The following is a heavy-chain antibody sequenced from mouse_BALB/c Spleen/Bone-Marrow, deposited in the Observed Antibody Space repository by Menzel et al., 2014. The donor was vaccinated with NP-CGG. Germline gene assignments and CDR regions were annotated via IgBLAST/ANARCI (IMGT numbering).Heavy chain of an antibody. CDR1: GYTFTSYW. V-gene: IGHV1-87*01. CDR3: ASPYGSYDAMDY. CDR2: IYPGDGDT. D-gene: IGHD1-1*02. J-gene: IGHJ4*01. Sequence: LQESGAELARPGASVKLSCKASGYTFTSYWMQWVKQRPGQGLEWIGAIYPGDGDTRYTQKFRGKATLTADKSSNTAYMQLSSLTSEDSAVYFCASPYGSYDAMDYWGQGTSVTVSS.